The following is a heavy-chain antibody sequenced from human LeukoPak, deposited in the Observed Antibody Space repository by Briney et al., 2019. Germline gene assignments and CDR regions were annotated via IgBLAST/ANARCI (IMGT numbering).Heavy chain of an antibody. CDR1: GGSISIYY. Sequence: SETLSLTCTVSGGSISIYYWSWIRQPPGKGLEWIGYIYYSGSTNYNPSLKSRVTISVDTSKKQVSLNLSSVTAAGTAVYYCARVAARYVGMDVWGQGTTVTVSS. V-gene: IGHV4-59*01. J-gene: IGHJ6*02. CDR2: IYYSGST. D-gene: IGHD6-6*01. CDR3: ARVAARYVGMDV.